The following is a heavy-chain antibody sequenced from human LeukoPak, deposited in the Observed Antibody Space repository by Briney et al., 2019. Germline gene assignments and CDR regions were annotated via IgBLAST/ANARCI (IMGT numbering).Heavy chain of an antibody. Sequence: PGGSLRLSCAASGFTFDDYAMHWVRQAPGKGLEWVSGISWNSGSIGYADSVKGRFTISRDNAKNSLYLQMNSLRAEDTALYYCAKGGVGDYVYDAFDIWGQGTMVTVSS. D-gene: IGHD4-17*01. CDR1: GFTFDDYA. CDR3: AKGGVGDYVYDAFDI. CDR2: ISWNSGSI. V-gene: IGHV3-9*01. J-gene: IGHJ3*02.